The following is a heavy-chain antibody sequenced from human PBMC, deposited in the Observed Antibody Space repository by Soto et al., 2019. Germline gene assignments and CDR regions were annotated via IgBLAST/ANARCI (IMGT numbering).Heavy chain of an antibody. CDR2: IDGSGTTK. V-gene: IGHV3-48*03. Sequence: EVQLLESGGGLVQPGGSLRLSCGVSGFTFNDFEMNWVRQAPGKGLEWLAYIDGSGTTKKYADSVRGRFTISRDNPNNSLLLQMSSLSAADTAIYYCARAFGRFKYWGHGTLVSLSS. CDR1: GFTFNDFE. J-gene: IGHJ4*01. CDR3: ARAFGRFKY. D-gene: IGHD3-10*01.